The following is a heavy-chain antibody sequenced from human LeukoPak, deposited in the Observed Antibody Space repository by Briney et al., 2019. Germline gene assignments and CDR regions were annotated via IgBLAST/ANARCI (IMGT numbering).Heavy chain of an antibody. CDR1: GFPFTTYA. V-gene: IGHV3-23*01. Sequence: GGSLRLSCAASGFPFTTYAMSWVGQPPGKGLEWFSAISNSGDNTYYADSVKGRFTISRDNSKNTFFLQMNSLRAEDTAMYYCTKTGARYSASSNFDSWGQGALVTVSS. J-gene: IGHJ4*02. CDR2: ISNSGDNT. CDR3: TKTGARYSASSNFDS. D-gene: IGHD6-6*01.